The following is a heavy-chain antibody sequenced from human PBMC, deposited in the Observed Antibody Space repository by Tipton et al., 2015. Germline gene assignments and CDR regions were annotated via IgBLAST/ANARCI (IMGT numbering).Heavy chain of an antibody. J-gene: IGHJ4*02. CDR1: GGSISSSSYY. Sequence: LRLSCTVPGGSISSSSYYWAWIRQPPGKGLEWIGRLYFSGSTYYNPTLKSRVTISIDRFKNQFSLKLTSVTAADTAVYYCACQDYDSLTRDYQTVDYWGQGTLVTVSS. V-gene: IGHV4-39*01. D-gene: IGHD3-9*01. CDR2: LYFSGST. CDR3: ACQDYDSLTRDYQTVDY.